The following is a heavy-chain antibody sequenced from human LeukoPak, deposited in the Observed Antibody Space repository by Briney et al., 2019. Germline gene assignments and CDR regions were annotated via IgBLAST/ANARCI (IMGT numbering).Heavy chain of an antibody. V-gene: IGHV1-24*01. D-gene: IGHD4-17*01. Sequence: ASVKVSCKVSGYTLTELSMHWVRQAPGKGLEWMGGFDPEDGETIYAQKFQGRVTMTEDTSTDTAYMELSSLRSEDTAVYYCATRRMTTVTTGLYFDYWGQGTLVTVSS. J-gene: IGHJ4*02. CDR3: ATRRMTTVTTGLYFDY. CDR2: FDPEDGET. CDR1: GYTLTELS.